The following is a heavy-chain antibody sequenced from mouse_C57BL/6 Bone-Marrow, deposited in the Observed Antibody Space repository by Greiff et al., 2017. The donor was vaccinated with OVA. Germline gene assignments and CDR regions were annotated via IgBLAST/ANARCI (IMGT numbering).Heavy chain of an antibody. D-gene: IGHD1-1*01. CDR1: GYTFTSYW. CDR2: IDPNSGGT. CDR3: ARNEVYGSSYTDAMDY. Sequence: QVQLQQSGAELVKPGASVKLSCKASGYTFTSYWMHWVKQRPGRGLEWIGRIDPNSGGTKYNEKFKSKATLTVDKPSSTAYMQLSSLTSEDSAVYYCARNEVYGSSYTDAMDYWGQGTSVTVSS. J-gene: IGHJ4*01. V-gene: IGHV1-72*01.